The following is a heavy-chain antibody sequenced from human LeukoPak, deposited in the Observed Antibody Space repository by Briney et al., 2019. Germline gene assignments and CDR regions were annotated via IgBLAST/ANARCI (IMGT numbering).Heavy chain of an antibody. CDR3: ARTVGALVVAGGWVDY. J-gene: IGHJ4*02. D-gene: IGHD6-19*01. CDR2: IYTSGST. Sequence: SETLSLTCTVSGDSITSSPYYWGWLRQPPGKGLEWIGRIYTSGSTNYNPSLKSRVTISVDTSKNQFSLKLSSVTAADTAVYYCARTVGALVVAGGWVDYWGQGTLVTVSS. CDR1: GDSITSSPYY. V-gene: IGHV4-61*02.